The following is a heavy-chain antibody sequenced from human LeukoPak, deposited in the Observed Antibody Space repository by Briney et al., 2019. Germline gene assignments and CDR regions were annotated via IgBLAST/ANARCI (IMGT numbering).Heavy chain of an antibody. CDR3: AREGMWSSSFLPYHFDY. CDR2: IKQDGSEK. V-gene: IGHV3-7*01. J-gene: IGHJ4*02. CDR1: GFTFSNYW. D-gene: IGHD6-13*01. Sequence: PGGSLRLSCAASGFTFSNYWMSRVRQAPGKGLEWVANIKQDGSEKYYVDSVKGRFTISRDNAKNSLYLQMNSLRAEDTAVYYCAREGMWSSSFLPYHFDYWGQGTLVTVSS.